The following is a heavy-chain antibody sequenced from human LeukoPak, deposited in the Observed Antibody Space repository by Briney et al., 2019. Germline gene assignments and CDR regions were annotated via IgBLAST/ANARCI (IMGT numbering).Heavy chain of an antibody. CDR3: ARGQRWIMVRGAMGYYYYGMDV. CDR1: GGSFSGYY. CDR2: INHSGST. J-gene: IGHJ6*04. Sequence: SETLSLTCAVYGGSFSGYYWSWIRQPPGKGLEWIGEINHSGSTNYNPSLKSRVTISVDTSKNQFSLKLSSVTAADTAVYYCARGQRWIMVRGAMGYYYYGMDVWGKGTTVTVSS. D-gene: IGHD3-10*01. V-gene: IGHV4-34*01.